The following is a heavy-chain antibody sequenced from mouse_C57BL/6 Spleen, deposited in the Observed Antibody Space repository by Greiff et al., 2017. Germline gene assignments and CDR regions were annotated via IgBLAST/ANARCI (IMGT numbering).Heavy chain of an antibody. D-gene: IGHD3-3*01. CDR2: INPSNGGT. Sequence: QVQLQQPGTELVKPGASVKLSCKASGYTFPSYWMPWVKQRPGQGLEWIGNINPSNGGTNYNEKFKSKATLTVDKSSSTAYMQLSSLTSEDSAVYYCARGRGTWGYFDYWGQGTTLTVSS. J-gene: IGHJ2*01. V-gene: IGHV1-53*01. CDR1: GYTFPSYW. CDR3: ARGRGTWGYFDY.